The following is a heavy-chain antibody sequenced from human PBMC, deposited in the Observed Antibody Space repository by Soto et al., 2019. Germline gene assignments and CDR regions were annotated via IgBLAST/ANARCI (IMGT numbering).Heavy chain of an antibody. CDR1: GGTFSSYA. J-gene: IGHJ6*02. D-gene: IGHD2-21*02. V-gene: IGHV1-69*01. CDR2: IIPIFGTA. CDR3: ARGAPPIVVVTARFYGMDV. Sequence: QVQLVQSGAEVKKPGSSVKVSCKASGGTFSSYAISWVRQAPGQGLEWMGGIIPIFGTANYAQKFQGRVTITADESTSTAYTELSSLRSEDTAVYYCARGAPPIVVVTARFYGMDVWGQGTTVTVSS.